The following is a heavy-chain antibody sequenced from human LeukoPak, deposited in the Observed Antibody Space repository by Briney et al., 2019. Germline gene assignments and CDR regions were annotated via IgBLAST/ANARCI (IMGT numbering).Heavy chain of an antibody. CDR3: ASSPYYYDSSGPYYYYMDV. CDR1: GGTFSSYA. V-gene: IGHV1-69*01. J-gene: IGHJ6*03. D-gene: IGHD3-22*01. CDR2: IIPIFGTA. Sequence: GSSVKVSCKASGGTFSSYAISWVRQAPGQGLEWMGGIIPIFGTANYAQKFQGRVTITADESTSTAYMELSRLRSEDTAVYYCASSPYYYDSSGPYYYYMDVWGKGTTVTVSS.